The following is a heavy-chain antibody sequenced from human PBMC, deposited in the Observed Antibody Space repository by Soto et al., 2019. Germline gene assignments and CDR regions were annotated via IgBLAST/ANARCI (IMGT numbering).Heavy chain of an antibody. Sequence: GGSLRLSCAASGFTFSSYWMSWVRQAPGKGLEWVANIKQDGSEKYYVDSVKGRFTISRDNAKNSLYLQMNSLRAEDTAVYYCARGNYDFWSGYYTHYYYYYMDVWGKGTTVTVSS. V-gene: IGHV3-7*01. D-gene: IGHD3-3*01. CDR3: ARGNYDFWSGYYTHYYYYYMDV. J-gene: IGHJ6*03. CDR1: GFTFSSYW. CDR2: IKQDGSEK.